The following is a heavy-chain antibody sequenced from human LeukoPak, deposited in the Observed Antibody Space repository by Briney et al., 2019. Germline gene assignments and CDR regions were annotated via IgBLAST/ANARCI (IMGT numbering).Heavy chain of an antibody. CDR1: GGTFSSYA. Sequence: ASVKVSCKASGGTFSSYAISWVRQAPGQGLEWMGGIIPIFGTANYAQKFQGRVTITTDESTSTAYMELSSLRSEDTAVYYCARDQSDSGSYSTYYYYYYMDVWGKGTTVTVSS. D-gene: IGHD1-26*01. CDR3: ARDQSDSGSYSTYYYYYYMDV. V-gene: IGHV1-69*05. CDR2: IIPIFGTA. J-gene: IGHJ6*03.